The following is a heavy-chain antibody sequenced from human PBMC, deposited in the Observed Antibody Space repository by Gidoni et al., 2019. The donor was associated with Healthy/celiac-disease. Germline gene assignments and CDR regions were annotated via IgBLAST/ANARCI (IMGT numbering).Heavy chain of an antibody. CDR3: ARGCSSTSCAIIHYYYGMDV. V-gene: IGHV3-21*01. Sequence: EVQLVESGGGLVKPGGSLRLSCAASGFTFRSYSMHWVRQAPGKGLEWVSSISSSSSYIYYADSVKGRFTISRDNAKNSLYLQMNSLRAEDTAVYYCARGCSSTSCAIIHYYYGMDVWGQGTTVTVSS. J-gene: IGHJ6*02. CDR2: ISSSSSYI. CDR1: GFTFRSYS. D-gene: IGHD2-2*01.